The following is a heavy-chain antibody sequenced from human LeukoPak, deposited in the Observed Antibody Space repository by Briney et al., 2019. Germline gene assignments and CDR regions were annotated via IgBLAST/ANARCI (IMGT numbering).Heavy chain of an antibody. D-gene: IGHD5-18*01. CDR3: ARVRYSYGYTAFSFDI. V-gene: IGHV4-59*01. Sequence: SETLSLSCTVSGGSISSYYWSWIRHPPGKGLERIGYIYYSGSTNYNPSLKSRVTISVDTSKNQFSLKLSSVTAADTAVYYCARVRYSYGYTAFSFDIWGQGTMVTVSS. CDR2: IYYSGST. CDR1: GGSISSYY. J-gene: IGHJ3*02.